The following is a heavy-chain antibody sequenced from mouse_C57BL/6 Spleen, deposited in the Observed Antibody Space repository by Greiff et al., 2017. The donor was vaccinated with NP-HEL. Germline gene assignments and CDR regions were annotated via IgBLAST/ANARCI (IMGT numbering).Heavy chain of an antibody. J-gene: IGHJ2*01. Sequence: QVQLQQSGAELVKPGASVKISCKASGYAFSSYWMNWVKQRPGKGLEWIGQIYPGDGDTNYNGKFKGKATLTADKSSSTAYMQLSSLPSEDSAVYFCARGYYGNFLFDYWGQGTTLTVSS. V-gene: IGHV1-80*01. CDR2: IYPGDGDT. CDR1: GYAFSSYW. D-gene: IGHD2-1*01. CDR3: ARGYYGNFLFDY.